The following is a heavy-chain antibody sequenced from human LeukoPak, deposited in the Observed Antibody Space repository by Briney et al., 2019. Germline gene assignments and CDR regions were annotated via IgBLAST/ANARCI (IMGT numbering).Heavy chain of an antibody. CDR1: GYTFTSHG. J-gene: IGHJ4*02. D-gene: IGHD5-18*01. CDR2: VSTYNGIT. Sequence: ASVKVSCKASGYTFTSHGISWVRQAPGQGLEWMGWVSTYNGITNYVPKYQGRVTMTTDTSTSTAYMELRSLRSDDTAVYYCARDVDTATDQINDYWGQGTLVTVSS. CDR3: ARDVDTATDQINDY. V-gene: IGHV1-18*04.